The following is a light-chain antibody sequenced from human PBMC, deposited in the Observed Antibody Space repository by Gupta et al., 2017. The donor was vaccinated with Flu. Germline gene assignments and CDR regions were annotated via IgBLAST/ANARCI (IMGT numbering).Light chain of an antibody. CDR2: AAS. CDR1: QSISSY. J-gene: IGKJ3*01. V-gene: IGKV1-39*01. Sequence: DIQXXXSPSXLSASXGDRVTITCRASQSISSYLNWYQQKPGKAPKLLIYAASSLQSGVPSRFSGSGSGTDFTLTISSLQPEDFATYYCQQSYSTPLTFGPGTKVDIK. CDR3: QQSYSTPLT.